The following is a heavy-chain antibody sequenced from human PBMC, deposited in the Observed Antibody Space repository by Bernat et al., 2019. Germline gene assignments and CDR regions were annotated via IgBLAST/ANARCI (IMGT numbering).Heavy chain of an antibody. CDR3: AKDSSGWTTFDY. Sequence: QVQLVESGGGVVQPGRSLRLSCAASGFTFSSYGMHWVRQAPGKGLEWVAVISYDGSNKYYADSVKGRFTISRDNSKNTLYLQMNSLRAEDTAVYYFAKDSSGWTTFDYWGQGTLVTVSS. CDR2: ISYDGSNK. V-gene: IGHV3-30*18. CDR1: GFTFSSYG. D-gene: IGHD6-19*01. J-gene: IGHJ4*02.